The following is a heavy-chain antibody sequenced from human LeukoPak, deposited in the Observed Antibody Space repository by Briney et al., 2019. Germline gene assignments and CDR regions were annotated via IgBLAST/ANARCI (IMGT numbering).Heavy chain of an antibody. D-gene: IGHD3-22*01. CDR1: GFTFSSYA. CDR2: ISYDGSNK. Sequence: GGSLRLSCAASGFTFSSYAMHWVRQAPGKGLGWVAVISYDGSNKYYADSVKGRFTISRDNSKNTLYLQMNSLRAEDTAVYYCAREDSSGRSYFDYWGQGTLVTVSS. J-gene: IGHJ4*02. CDR3: AREDSSGRSYFDY. V-gene: IGHV3-30*04.